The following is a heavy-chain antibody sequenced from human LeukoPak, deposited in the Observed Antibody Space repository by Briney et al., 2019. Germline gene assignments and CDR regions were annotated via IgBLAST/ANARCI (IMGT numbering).Heavy chain of an antibody. D-gene: IGHD3-10*01. Sequence: GGSLRLSCAASGFTFSIYGMHWVRQAPGKGLEWVAFIRFDGSNKCYADSVKGRFAISRDNSRDTLFLQMNSLRPEDTAVYYCANGFGEFNYYYYYMDLWGKGTTVTVSS. CDR2: IRFDGSNK. CDR1: GFTFSIYG. CDR3: ANGFGEFNYYYYYMDL. V-gene: IGHV3-30*02. J-gene: IGHJ6*03.